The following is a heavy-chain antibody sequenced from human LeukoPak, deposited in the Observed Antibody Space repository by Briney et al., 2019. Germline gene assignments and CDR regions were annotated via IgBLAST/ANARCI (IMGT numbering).Heavy chain of an antibody. CDR1: GYTFTSYD. J-gene: IGHJ5*02. CDR3: ARAPSPIAAAGT. CDR2: MNPNSGNT. V-gene: IGHV1-8*01. D-gene: IGHD6-13*01. Sequence: GASVKVSCKASGYTFTSYDINWVRQATGQGPEWMGWMNPNSGNTGYAQKFQGRVTMTRNTSISTAYMELSSLRSEDTAVYYCARAPSPIAAAGTWGQGTLVTVSS.